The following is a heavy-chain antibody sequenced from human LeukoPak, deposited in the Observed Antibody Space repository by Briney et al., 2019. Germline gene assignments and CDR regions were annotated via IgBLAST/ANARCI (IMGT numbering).Heavy chain of an antibody. V-gene: IGHV3-30*02. CDR1: GFTFSSYA. CDR3: AKDKATKWELLSCFDY. D-gene: IGHD1-26*01. J-gene: IGHJ4*02. CDR2: IRYDGSNK. Sequence: GGSLRLSCAASGFTFSSYAMHWVRQAPGKGLEWVAFIRYDGSNKYYADSVKGRFTISRDNPKNTLYLQMNSLRAEDTAVYYCAKDKATKWELLSCFDYWGQGTLVTVSS.